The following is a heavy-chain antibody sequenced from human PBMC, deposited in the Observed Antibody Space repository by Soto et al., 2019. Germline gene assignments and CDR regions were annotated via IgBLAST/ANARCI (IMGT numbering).Heavy chain of an antibody. V-gene: IGHV4-39*01. J-gene: IGHJ4*02. CDR1: GGSISSSSYY. CDR2: IYYSGST. Sequence: QLQLQESGPGLVKPSETLSLTCTVSGGSISSSSYYWGWIRQPPGKGLEWIGSIYYSGSTYYNPSLKSRVTISVDTSKNQFSLKLSSVTAADTAVYYCARLYSSSSAFDYWGQGTLVTVSS. D-gene: IGHD6-13*01. CDR3: ARLYSSSSAFDY.